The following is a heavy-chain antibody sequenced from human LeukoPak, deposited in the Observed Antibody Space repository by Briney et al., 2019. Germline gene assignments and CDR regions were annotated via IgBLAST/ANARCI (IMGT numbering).Heavy chain of an antibody. CDR3: ARDGDPVYYYYYYMDV. D-gene: IGHD3-3*01. V-gene: IGHV1-2*02. CDR1: GYTFTGYY. Sequence: GASVKVSCKASGYTFTGYYMHWVRQAPGQGLEWMGWINPNSGGTNYAQKFQGRVTMTRDTSISTAYMELSRLRSDDTAAYYCARDGDPVYYYYYYMDVWGKGTTVTISS. CDR2: INPNSGGT. J-gene: IGHJ6*03.